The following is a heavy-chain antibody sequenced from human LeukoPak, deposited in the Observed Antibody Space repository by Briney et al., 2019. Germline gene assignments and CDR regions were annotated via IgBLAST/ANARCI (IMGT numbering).Heavy chain of an antibody. CDR3: ARHDTTSIAAAGTFDY. CDR1: GGSISSSSYY. V-gene: IGHV4-39*01. D-gene: IGHD6-13*01. J-gene: IGHJ4*02. CDR2: IYYSGST. Sequence: PPETLSLTCTVSGGSISSSSYYWGWIRQPPGKGLEWIGSIYYSGSTYYNPSLKSRVTISVDTSKNQFSLKLSSVTAADTAVYYCARHDTTSIAAAGTFDYWGQGTLVTVSS.